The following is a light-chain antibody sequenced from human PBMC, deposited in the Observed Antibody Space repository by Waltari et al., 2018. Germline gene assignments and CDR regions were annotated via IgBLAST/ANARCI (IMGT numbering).Light chain of an antibody. V-gene: IGLV2-11*01. CDR2: DVT. J-gene: IGLJ3*02. CDR3: CSYAGSIFIWV. CDR1: SGDVGGYNY. Sequence: QSALTQPRSVSGSPGLSVTISCTGTSGDVGGYNYVSWYQHHPGKAPELLIYDVTKRPSGVPERFSGAKSGNTASLTSSGLQAEDEADYYCCSYAGSIFIWVFGGGTKLTVL.